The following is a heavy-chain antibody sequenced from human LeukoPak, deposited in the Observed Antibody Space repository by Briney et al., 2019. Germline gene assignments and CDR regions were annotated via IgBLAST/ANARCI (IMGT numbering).Heavy chain of an antibody. CDR1: GFTFTDHA. CDR2: ITWNSGNI. Sequence: GRSLRLSCAASGFTFTDHAMHWIRQAPGKGLEWVSGITWNSGNIVYADSVKGRFTISRDNAKNSLYLQMNSLRAEDMALYYCAKDWGNGYSYGGLDYWGQGTLFTVSS. CDR3: AKDWGNGYSYGGLDY. D-gene: IGHD5-18*01. V-gene: IGHV3-9*03. J-gene: IGHJ4*02.